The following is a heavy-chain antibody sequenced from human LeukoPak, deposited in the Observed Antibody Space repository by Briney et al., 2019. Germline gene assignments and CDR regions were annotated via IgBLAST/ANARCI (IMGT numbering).Heavy chain of an antibody. J-gene: IGHJ4*02. CDR1: GFTFSVAW. CDR3: TTDLRWESPSGND. CDR2: IRSKADGGTT. D-gene: IGHD4-23*01. Sequence: GGSLRLSCVASGFTFSVAWMSWVRQAPGKGLEWVGRIRSKADGGTTDYAAPVNGRFTISRDDSKNTLFLQMDSLKIEDTAVYYCTTDLRWESPSGNDWGQGTLVIVSS. V-gene: IGHV3-15*01.